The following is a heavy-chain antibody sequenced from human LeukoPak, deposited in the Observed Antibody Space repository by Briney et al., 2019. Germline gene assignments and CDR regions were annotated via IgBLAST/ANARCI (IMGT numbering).Heavy chain of an antibody. J-gene: IGHJ4*02. CDR1: GYIFTDYH. V-gene: IGHV1-2*02. CDR2: INPNTGGT. D-gene: IGHD5-24*01. Sequence: GAPVKPSCKASGYIFTDYHMHWVRQAPGQGLEWMGWINPNTGGTNYAQSFQGRVTMTRDTSITTSYMELFSLMSDDTALYYCARGGHGDTQNDYWGEGTLVPVSS. CDR3: ARGGHGDTQNDY.